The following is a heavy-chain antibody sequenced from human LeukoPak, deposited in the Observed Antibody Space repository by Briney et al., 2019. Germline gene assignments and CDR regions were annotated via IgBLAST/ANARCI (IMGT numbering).Heavy chain of an antibody. Sequence: GSLRLSCAASGFTVSSNFMTWIRQSPGKGLEWIGYIFYTGSTDYNPSLKSRVTISVDTSKNQFSLKLSSVTAADTAVYYCARQNYDIRAYRYYGVDVWGQGTTVTVSS. D-gene: IGHD3-22*01. CDR2: IFYTGST. CDR3: ARQNYDIRAYRYYGVDV. V-gene: IGHV4-59*08. CDR1: GFTVSSNF. J-gene: IGHJ6*02.